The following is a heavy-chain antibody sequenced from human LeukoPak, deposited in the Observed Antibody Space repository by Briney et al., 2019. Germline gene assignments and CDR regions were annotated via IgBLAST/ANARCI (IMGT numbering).Heavy chain of an antibody. V-gene: IGHV3-48*03. D-gene: IGHD2-15*01. CDR1: GFTFSSYE. CDR2: IRSSGSTI. CDR3: ARASLGYCSGGSCYYYGMDV. Sequence: PGGSLRLSCAASGFTFSSYEMNWVRQAPGKGLEWVSYIRSSGSTIYYADSVKGRFTISRDNAKNSLYLQMNSLRAEDTAVYYCARASLGYCSGGSCYYYGMDVWGQGTTVTVSS. J-gene: IGHJ6*02.